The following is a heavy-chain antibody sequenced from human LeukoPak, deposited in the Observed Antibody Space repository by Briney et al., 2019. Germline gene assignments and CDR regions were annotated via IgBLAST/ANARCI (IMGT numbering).Heavy chain of an antibody. CDR2: INHSGST. CDR3: AREYYYYDSSGYTRWSKTNWFDP. D-gene: IGHD3-22*01. V-gene: IGHV4-34*01. J-gene: IGHJ5*02. Sequence: SETLSLTCAVYGGSFSGYYWSWIRQPPGKGLEWIGEINHSGSTNYNPSLKSRVTISGDTSKNQFSLKLSSVTAADTAVYYCAREYYYYDSSGYTRWSKTNWFDPWGQGTLVTVSS. CDR1: GGSFSGYY.